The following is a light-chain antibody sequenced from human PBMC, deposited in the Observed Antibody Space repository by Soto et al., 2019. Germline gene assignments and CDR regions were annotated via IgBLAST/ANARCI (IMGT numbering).Light chain of an antibody. J-gene: IGKJ5*01. Sequence: ELVLTQSPGTLSLSPGERATLSCRASQSVSSSYLAWYQQKPGQAPRFLIYGASSRATGIPDRFSGSGSGTDFTLTISSLEPEDFAVYYCQQRSNWPITFGQGTRLEIK. CDR3: QQRSNWPIT. V-gene: IGKV3D-20*02. CDR2: GAS. CDR1: QSVSSSY.